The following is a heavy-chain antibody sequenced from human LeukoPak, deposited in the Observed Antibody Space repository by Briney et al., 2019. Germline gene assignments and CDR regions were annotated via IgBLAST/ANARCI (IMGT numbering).Heavy chain of an antibody. Sequence: ASVKVSCKASGGTFSSYAISWVRQAPGQGLEWMGGIIPIFGTANYAQKFQGRVTITTDESTSTAYMELSSLRSEDTAVYYCASRSAVGATGIGDYWGQGTLVTVSS. CDR3: ASRSAVGATGIGDY. J-gene: IGHJ4*02. D-gene: IGHD1-26*01. CDR1: GGTFSSYA. V-gene: IGHV1-69*05. CDR2: IIPIFGTA.